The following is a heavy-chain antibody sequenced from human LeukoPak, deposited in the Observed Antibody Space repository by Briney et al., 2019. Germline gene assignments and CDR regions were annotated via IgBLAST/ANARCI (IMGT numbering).Heavy chain of an antibody. Sequence: QPGGSLRLSCAASGFTFSSYAMSWVRQAPGKGLEWVSAISGSGGSTYYADSVNGRFTISRDNSKNTLYLQMNSLRAEDTAVYYCAKDGLRYFDWLLSTYWGQGTLVTVSS. CDR1: GFTFSSYA. V-gene: IGHV3-23*01. CDR3: AKDGLRYFDWLLSTY. CDR2: ISGSGGST. D-gene: IGHD3-9*01. J-gene: IGHJ4*02.